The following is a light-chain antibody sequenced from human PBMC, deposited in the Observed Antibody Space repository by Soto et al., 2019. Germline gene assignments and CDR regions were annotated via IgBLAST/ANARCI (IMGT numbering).Light chain of an antibody. J-gene: IGLJ2*01. CDR1: SSDVGGYNY. CDR3: SSYAGSNNPVV. CDR2: EVS. Sequence: QSALTQSPSASGSPGQSVTISCTGTSSDVGGYNYVSWYQQHPGKAPKVMIYEVSERPSGVPDRFSGSKSGNTASLTVSGLQAEDEADYYCSSYAGSNNPVVFGGGTKVTVL. V-gene: IGLV2-8*01.